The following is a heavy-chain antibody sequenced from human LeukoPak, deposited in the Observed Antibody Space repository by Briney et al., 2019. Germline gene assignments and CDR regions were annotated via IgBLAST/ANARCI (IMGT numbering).Heavy chain of an antibody. D-gene: IGHD1-1*01. V-gene: IGHV4-4*02. CDR2: IYHSGST. J-gene: IGHJ4*02. CDR1: GGSISSSNW. CDR3: ARVPPSRGGTTLENNFDY. Sequence: PSETLSLTCAVSGGSISSSNWWSWVRQPPGKGLEWIGEIYHSGSTNYNPSLKSRVTISVDKSKNQFSLKLSSVTAADTAVYYCARVPPSRGGTTLENNFDYWGQGTLVTVSS.